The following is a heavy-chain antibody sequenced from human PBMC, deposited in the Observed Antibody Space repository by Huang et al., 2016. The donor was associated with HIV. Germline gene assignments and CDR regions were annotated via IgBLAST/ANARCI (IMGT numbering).Heavy chain of an antibody. CDR3: ARLPGSITMIRGVITDPY. D-gene: IGHD3-10*01. Sequence: QLQLQESGPGLVKPSETLSLTCTVSGGSIRSDNYYWGWIRQPPGKGLEWIGSIYYRGGTYDNPSLKSRVTITVDTSKNQCSLKMRSVTAADTAVYYCARLPGSITMIRGVITDPYWGQGTLVTVSS. V-gene: IGHV4-39*01. CDR1: GGSIRSDNYY. CDR2: IYYRGGT. J-gene: IGHJ4*02.